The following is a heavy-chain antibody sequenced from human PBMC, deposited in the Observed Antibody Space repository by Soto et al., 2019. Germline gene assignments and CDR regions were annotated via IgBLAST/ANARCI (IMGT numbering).Heavy chain of an antibody. D-gene: IGHD6-19*01. Sequence: EVQLLESGGGLVQPGGSLRLSCAASGFTFSSYDMSWVRQAPGKGLEWVSGISGSGVSTYYADSVKGRFTISRDNSRNTLYLRMNSLRAEDTAVYYCAKVEIAVAGTGSRRAFDIWGQGTMVTVSS. CDR2: ISGSGVST. J-gene: IGHJ3*02. CDR3: AKVEIAVAGTGSRRAFDI. CDR1: GFTFSSYD. V-gene: IGHV3-23*01.